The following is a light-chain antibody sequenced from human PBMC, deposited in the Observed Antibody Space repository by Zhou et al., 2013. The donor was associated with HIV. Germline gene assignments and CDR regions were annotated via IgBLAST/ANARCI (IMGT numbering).Light chain of an antibody. CDR2: GAS. CDR3: QQYGTSPFT. Sequence: EIVLTQSPGTLSLSPGERATLSCRASQSVSSSYLAWYQHKSGQAPRLLIYGASSRATGIPDRFSGSGSGTDFTLTISRLEPEDFAVYYCQQYGTSPFTFGPGTKVDT. CDR1: QSVSSSY. J-gene: IGKJ3*01. V-gene: IGKV3-20*01.